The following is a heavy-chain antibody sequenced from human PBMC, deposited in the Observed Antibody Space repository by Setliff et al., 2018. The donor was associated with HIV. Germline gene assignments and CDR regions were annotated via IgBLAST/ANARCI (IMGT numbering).Heavy chain of an antibody. D-gene: IGHD6-19*01. V-gene: IGHV4-59*12. Sequence: SETLSLTCTASGGSINPYYWIWIRQPPGKRLEWIGFIYYTGSTHYNPSLKSRVSMSLDTSKNQFSLNLNSVTAADTAVYYCARNSGLGRYYYYYMDVWGKGTTVTVSS. J-gene: IGHJ6*03. CDR1: GGSINPYY. CDR2: IYYTGST. CDR3: ARNSGLGRYYYYYMDV.